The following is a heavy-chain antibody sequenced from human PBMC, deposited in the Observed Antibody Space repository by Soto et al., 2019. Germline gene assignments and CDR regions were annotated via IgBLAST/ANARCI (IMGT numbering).Heavy chain of an antibody. CDR1: GFTFSSYA. Sequence: EVQLLESGGGLVQPGGSLRLSCAASGFTFSSYAMSWVRQAPGKGLEWVSAISGSGGSTYYADSVKGRFTISRDNSESMLYLQMNSLRAEDTAVYYCAKEDIVVVPAAIGAFDIWGQGTMVTVSS. J-gene: IGHJ3*02. V-gene: IGHV3-23*01. D-gene: IGHD2-2*01. CDR2: ISGSGGST. CDR3: AKEDIVVVPAAIGAFDI.